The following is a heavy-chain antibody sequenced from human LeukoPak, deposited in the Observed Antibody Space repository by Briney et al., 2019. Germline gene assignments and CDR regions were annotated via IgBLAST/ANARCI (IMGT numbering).Heavy chain of an antibody. J-gene: IGHJ4*02. V-gene: IGHV3-33*01. D-gene: IGHD6-6*01. Sequence: PGGSLRLSCAASGFAFSSYGFHWVRQAPGKGLEWVAIIWFDGSNKYYADSVKGRFTISRDDSKNTLYLQMNSLRAEDTAFYYCARDLGQYSTTRGSFFDYWGQGALVTVSS. CDR2: IWFDGSNK. CDR3: ARDLGQYSTTRGSFFDY. CDR1: GFAFSSYG.